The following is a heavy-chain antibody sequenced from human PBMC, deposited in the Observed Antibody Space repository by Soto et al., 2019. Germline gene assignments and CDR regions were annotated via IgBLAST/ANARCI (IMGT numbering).Heavy chain of an antibody. Sequence: QVQLVESGGGVVQPGRSLRLSCAASGFTFSSYGMHWVRQAPGKGLEWVAVISYDGSNKYYADSVKGRFTISRDNSKNTLYLQMNSLTAEDTAEYYCAKVPFVAAAYFDYRGQGTLVTASS. CDR3: AKVPFVAAAYFDY. D-gene: IGHD6-13*01. J-gene: IGHJ4*02. V-gene: IGHV3-30*18. CDR1: GFTFSSYG. CDR2: ISYDGSNK.